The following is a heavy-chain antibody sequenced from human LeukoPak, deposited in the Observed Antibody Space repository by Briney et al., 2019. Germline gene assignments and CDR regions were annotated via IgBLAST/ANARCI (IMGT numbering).Heavy chain of an antibody. CDR3: ARDNWNYLVNWFDP. D-gene: IGHD1-7*01. CDR2: IIPIFGTA. CDR1: GGTFSSYA. V-gene: IGHV1-69*05. Sequence: SVKVSCKASGGTFSSYAISWVRQAPEQGLEWMGGIIPIFGTANYAQKFQGRVTITTDESTSTAYMELSSLRSEDTAVYYCARDNWNYLVNWFDPWGQGTLVTVSS. J-gene: IGHJ5*02.